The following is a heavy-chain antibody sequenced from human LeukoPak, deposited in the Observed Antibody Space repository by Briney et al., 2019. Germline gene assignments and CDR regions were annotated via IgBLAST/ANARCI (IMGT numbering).Heavy chain of an antibody. CDR1: VFTDSSHS. Sequence: GGSLRLSRVVSVFTDSSHSMNWVRQAPGKGLELVSVNYSGGSTYYVDSVKGRFSISRDNSKNTLYLQMNSLRAEDTAVYYCAKVVSSSWGYFDYWGQGTLVTVSS. V-gene: IGHV3-66*01. J-gene: IGHJ4*02. D-gene: IGHD6-13*01. CDR2: NYSGGST. CDR3: AKVVSSSWGYFDY.